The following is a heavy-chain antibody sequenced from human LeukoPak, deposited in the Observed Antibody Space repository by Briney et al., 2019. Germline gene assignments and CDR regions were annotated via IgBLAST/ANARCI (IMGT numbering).Heavy chain of an antibody. CDR3: ARQGAVAGSFDY. Sequence: PSETLSLTCTVSGGSISSSSYYWGWIRQPPGKGLEWIGSIYYSGSTYCNPSLKSRVTISVDTSKNQFSLKLSSVTAADTAVYYCARQGAVAGSFDYWGQGTLVTVSS. D-gene: IGHD6-19*01. CDR1: GGSISSSSYY. V-gene: IGHV4-39*01. J-gene: IGHJ4*02. CDR2: IYYSGST.